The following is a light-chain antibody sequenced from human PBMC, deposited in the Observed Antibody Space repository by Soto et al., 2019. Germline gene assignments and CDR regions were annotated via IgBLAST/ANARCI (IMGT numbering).Light chain of an antibody. CDR1: LTIRTW. Sequence: IPMTQSPSTLSASVGDRVTITCRASLTIRTWLAWFQQKPGKAPQLLIYGATNLESGVPSRFSGCGSGTEFTLTIVSLQADDFATYYCQQYNSYSGDTFGQGTKVEI. CDR2: GAT. J-gene: IGKJ2*01. V-gene: IGKV1-5*01. CDR3: QQYNSYSGDT.